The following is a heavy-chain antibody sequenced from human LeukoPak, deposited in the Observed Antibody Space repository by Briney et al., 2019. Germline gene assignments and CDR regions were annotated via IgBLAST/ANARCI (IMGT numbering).Heavy chain of an antibody. D-gene: IGHD3-22*01. CDR3: ARDRLRDMIVVPRDY. J-gene: IGHJ4*02. V-gene: IGHV3-21*01. CDR1: GFTFSSYS. CDR2: IGSSSSYI. Sequence: GGSLRLSCAASGFTFSSYSMNWVRQAPGKGLEWVSSIGSSSSYIYYADSVKGRFTISRDNAKNSLYLQMNSLRAEDTAVYYCARDRLRDMIVVPRDYWGQGTLVTVSS.